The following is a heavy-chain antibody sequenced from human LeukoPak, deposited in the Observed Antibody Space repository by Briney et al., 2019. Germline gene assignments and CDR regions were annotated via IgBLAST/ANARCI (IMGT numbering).Heavy chain of an antibody. J-gene: IGHJ4*02. V-gene: IGHV4-38-2*01. CDR3: AESRDGYKFDY. CDR1: GYSISSGYY. D-gene: IGHD5-24*01. Sequence: SETLSLTCAVSGYSISSGYYWGWIRQPPGKGLEWIGSIYHSGSTYYNPSLKSRVTISVDMSKNQFSLKLSSVTAADTAVYYCAESRDGYKFDYWGQGTLVTVSS. CDR2: IYHSGST.